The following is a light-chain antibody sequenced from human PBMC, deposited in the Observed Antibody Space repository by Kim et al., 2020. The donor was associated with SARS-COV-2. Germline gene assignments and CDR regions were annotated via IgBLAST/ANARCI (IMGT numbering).Light chain of an antibody. CDR1: QRVNTF. J-gene: IGKJ4*01. CDR3: QQSSDFPTT. V-gene: IGKV1-39*01. CDR2: ATS. Sequence: DIQMTQSPSSLSASVGDTVTITCRASQRVNTFLNWYQQKPGKAPKVLIYATSTLQGGVPSRFSGSGSRTDFTLTIRNLQPEDSATYYCQQSSDFPTTFGGGTKVDIK.